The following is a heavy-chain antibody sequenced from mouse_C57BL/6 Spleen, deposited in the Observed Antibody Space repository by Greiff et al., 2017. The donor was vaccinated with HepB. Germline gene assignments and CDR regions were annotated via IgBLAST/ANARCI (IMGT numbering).Heavy chain of an antibody. CDR1: GFTFSDYY. V-gene: IGHV5-12*01. J-gene: IGHJ3*01. Sequence: EVKVVESGGGLVQPGGSLKLSCAASGFTFSDYYMYWVRQTPEKRLEWVAYISNGGGSTYYPDTVKGRFTISRDNAKNTLYLQMSRLKSEDTAMYYCARLDWDVAYWGQGTLVTVSA. CDR2: ISNGGGST. CDR3: ARLDWDVAY. D-gene: IGHD4-1*01.